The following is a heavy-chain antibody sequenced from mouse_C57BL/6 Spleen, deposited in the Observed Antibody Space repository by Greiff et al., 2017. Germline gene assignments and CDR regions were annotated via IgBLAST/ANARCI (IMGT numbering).Heavy chain of an antibody. CDR3: ARHDDYDGGYAMDY. CDR2: IWSDGST. D-gene: IGHD2-4*01. V-gene: IGHV2-6-1*01. J-gene: IGHJ4*01. Sequence: LQESGPGLVAPSQSLSITCTVSGFSLTSYGVHWVRQPPGKGLEWLVVIWSDGSTTYNSALKSRLSISKDNSKSQVFLKMNSLQTDDTAMYYCARHDDYDGGYAMDYWGQGTSVTVSS. CDR1: GFSLTSYG.